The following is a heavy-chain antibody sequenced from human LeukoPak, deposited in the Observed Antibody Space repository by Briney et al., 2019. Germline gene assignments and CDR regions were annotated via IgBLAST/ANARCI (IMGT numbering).Heavy chain of an antibody. CDR2: INHSGST. J-gene: IGHJ5*02. V-gene: IGHV4-34*01. D-gene: IGHD1-26*01. Sequence: PSETLSLTCAVYGGSFSGYYWSWIRQPPGKGLEWSGEINHSGSTNYNPSLKSRVTIAVDTSKNQLSLKLRSVTAADTAVYYCARGRRSGSYYFPGTQKNWLDPWGQGPLVTVSS. CDR3: ARGRRSGSYYFPGTQKNWLDP. CDR1: GGSFSGYY.